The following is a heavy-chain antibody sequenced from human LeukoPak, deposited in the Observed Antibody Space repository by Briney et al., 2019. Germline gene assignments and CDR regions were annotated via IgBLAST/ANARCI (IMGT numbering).Heavy chain of an antibody. J-gene: IGHJ6*02. V-gene: IGHV3-30-3*01. CDR2: ISCDGSNK. CDR3: AKDAPTIYYYYGMDV. CDR1: GFTFSSYA. Sequence: GGSLRLSCAASGFTFSSYAMHWVRQAPGKGLEWVAVISCDGSNKYYADSVKGRFTISRDNSKNTLYLQMNSLRAEGTAVYYCAKDAPTIYYYYGMDVWGQGTTVTVSS. D-gene: IGHD5-24*01.